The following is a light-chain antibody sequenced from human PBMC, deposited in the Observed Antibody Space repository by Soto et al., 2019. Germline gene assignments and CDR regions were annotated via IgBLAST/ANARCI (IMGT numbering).Light chain of an antibody. CDR2: GAS. CDR1: QSVGSD. Sequence: EIVMTQSPATLSVSPGERATLSCRASQSVGSDLAWYQQKPGQAPRLLISGASSRAAGIPDRFSGSGSGTDFTLTISRLEPEDFAVYYCQHFGTAPPWTFGQGTKVDIK. V-gene: IGKV3-20*01. J-gene: IGKJ1*01. CDR3: QHFGTAPPWT.